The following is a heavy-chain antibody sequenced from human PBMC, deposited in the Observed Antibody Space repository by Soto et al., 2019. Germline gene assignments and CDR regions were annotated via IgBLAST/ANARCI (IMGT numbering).Heavy chain of an antibody. CDR1: GFTFSHYA. CDR3: AKDGSHNFDY. CDR2: MSYDGSNE. V-gene: IGHV3-30*18. D-gene: IGHD1-26*01. J-gene: IGHJ4*02. Sequence: QVQLVESGGGVVQPGRSLRLSCAASGFTFSHYAMHWVRQAPGKGLEWVALMSYDGSNEYYADSVKGRFTISRDNSKNKLKRQMNSLRAEDTAVYSCAKDGSHNFDYWGQGTLVTVSS.